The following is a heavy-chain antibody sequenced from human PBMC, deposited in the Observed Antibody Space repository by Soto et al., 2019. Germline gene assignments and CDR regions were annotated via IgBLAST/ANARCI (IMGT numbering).Heavy chain of an antibody. CDR2: INHSGST. D-gene: IGHD3-3*01. J-gene: IGHJ5*02. V-gene: IGHV4-34*01. Sequence: ETLSLTCAVYGGSFSGYYWSWIRQPPGKGLEWIGEINHSGSTNYNPSLKSRVTISVDTSKNQFSLKLSSVTAADTAVYYCARGPRRLLRFLEWLPNTNWFDPWGQGTLVTVSS. CDR1: GGSFSGYY. CDR3: ARGPRRLLRFLEWLPNTNWFDP.